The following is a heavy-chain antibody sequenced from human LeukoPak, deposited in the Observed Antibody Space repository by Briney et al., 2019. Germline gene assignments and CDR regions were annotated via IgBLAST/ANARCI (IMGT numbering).Heavy chain of an antibody. J-gene: IGHJ2*01. D-gene: IGHD2-15*01. V-gene: IGHV3-23*01. Sequence: PGGSLRLFCAAPGFTFSDYYMSWIRQAPGKGLEWVSAISGSGGSTYYADSVRGRFTISRDNSKNTLYLQMNSLRAEDTAVYYCAKDVVVAATSIWYFDLWGRGTLVTVSS. CDR3: AKDVVVAATSIWYFDL. CDR1: GFTFSDYY. CDR2: ISGSGGST.